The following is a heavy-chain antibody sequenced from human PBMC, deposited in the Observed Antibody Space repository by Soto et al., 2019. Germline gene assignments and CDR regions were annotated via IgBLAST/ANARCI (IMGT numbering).Heavy chain of an antibody. CDR3: AKDHAKYGDYTDAFDI. J-gene: IGHJ3*02. V-gene: IGHV3-23*01. CDR2: ISGSGGST. Sequence: EVQLLESGGGLVQPGGSLRLSCAASGFTFSSYAMSWVRQAPGKGLEWVSAISGSGGSTYYADSVKGRFTISRDNSKNTLYLQMNSLRAEDTAVYYCAKDHAKYGDYTDAFDIWGQGTMVTVSS. D-gene: IGHD4-17*01. CDR1: GFTFSSYA.